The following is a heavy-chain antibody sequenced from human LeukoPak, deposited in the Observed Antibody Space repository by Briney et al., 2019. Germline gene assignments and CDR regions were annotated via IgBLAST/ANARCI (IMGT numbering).Heavy chain of an antibody. CDR3: ASHYYGSGNPNHPFDY. CDR1: GGSISSGGYS. D-gene: IGHD3-10*01. V-gene: IGHV4-30-2*01. Sequence: PSETLSLTCAVSGGSISSGGYSWSWIRQPPGKGLEWIGYIYHSGSTYYNPSLKSRVTISVDRSKNQFSLRLSSVTAADTAVYYCASHYYGSGNPNHPFDYWGQGTLVTVSS. CDR2: IYHSGST. J-gene: IGHJ4*02.